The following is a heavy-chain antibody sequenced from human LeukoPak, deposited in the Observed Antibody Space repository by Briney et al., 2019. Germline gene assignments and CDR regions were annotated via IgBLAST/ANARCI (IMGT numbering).Heavy chain of an antibody. Sequence: PSETLSLTCAVYGGSFSGYYWSWIRLPPGKGLEWIGEINHSGSTNYNPSLKSRVTISVDTSKNQFSLKLSSVTAADTAVYYCARGKYYYDSSGYYSRGLFDYWGQGTLVTVSS. CDR1: GGSFSGYY. V-gene: IGHV4-34*01. J-gene: IGHJ4*02. CDR2: INHSGST. D-gene: IGHD3-22*01. CDR3: ARGKYYYDSSGYYSRGLFDY.